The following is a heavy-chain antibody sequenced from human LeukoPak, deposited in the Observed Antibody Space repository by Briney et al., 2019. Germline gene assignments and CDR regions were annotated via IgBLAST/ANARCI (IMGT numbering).Heavy chain of an antibody. D-gene: IGHD3-10*01. CDR3: ARYLLWFGERYFDY. V-gene: IGHV1-2*02. CDR1: GYTFTGYY. Sequence: ASVKVSCKASGYTFTGYYMHWVRQAPGQGLEWMGWINPNSGGTNYAQKFQGRVTMTRDTSISTAYMELSRLRSDDTAVYYCARYLLWFGERYFDYWGQGTLVTVSS. J-gene: IGHJ4*02. CDR2: INPNSGGT.